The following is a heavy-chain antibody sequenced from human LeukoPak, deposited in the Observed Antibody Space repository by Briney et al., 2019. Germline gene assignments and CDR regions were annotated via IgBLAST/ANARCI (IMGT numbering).Heavy chain of an antibody. CDR2: IDQNGSEK. D-gene: IGHD6-13*01. Sequence: GGSLRLSCAASGFTFSAYWMSWVRQAPGRGLEWVANIDQNGSEKYYVDSVKGRFTISRDNAKNSLYLQMNSLRAEDTAVYYCAKDRAQQLVLDFWGQGTLVTVSS. CDR1: GFTFSAYW. V-gene: IGHV3-7*01. CDR3: AKDRAQQLVLDF. J-gene: IGHJ4*02.